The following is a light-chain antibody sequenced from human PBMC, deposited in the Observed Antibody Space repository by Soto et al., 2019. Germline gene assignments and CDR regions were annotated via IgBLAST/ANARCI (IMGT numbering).Light chain of an antibody. V-gene: IGKV1-5*01. CDR2: GAS. J-gene: IGKJ1*01. Sequence: DIQMTQSPSTLSASVGDRVTITCRASQSISSWLAWYQQKPGKAPKLLIHGASSLESGVPSRFSGSGSGTEFTLTISSLQPDDFATSYCQQYDTFSTFGQGTKVEIK. CDR3: QQYDTFST. CDR1: QSISSW.